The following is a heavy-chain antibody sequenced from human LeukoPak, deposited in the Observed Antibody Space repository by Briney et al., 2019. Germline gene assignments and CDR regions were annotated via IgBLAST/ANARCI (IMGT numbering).Heavy chain of an antibody. CDR2: IYYSEYT. CDR1: GDSIGNQY. Sequence: SETLSLTCTVSGDSIGNQYWSWIRRPPGKGLEWIGYIYYSEYTKYNPSLESRVTISVDTSKNQFSLRLTSVTAADTAIYFCAGEAAAGTNFDYWGQGILVTVSS. J-gene: IGHJ4*02. D-gene: IGHD6-13*01. V-gene: IGHV4-59*11. CDR3: AGEAAAGTNFDY.